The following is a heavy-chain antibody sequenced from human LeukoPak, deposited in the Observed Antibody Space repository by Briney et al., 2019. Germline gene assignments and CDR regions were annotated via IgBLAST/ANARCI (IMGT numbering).Heavy chain of an antibody. CDR3: VKDGDDYTKFYHYYMDV. J-gene: IGHJ6*03. D-gene: IGHD4-11*01. CDR2: IWHDGSNK. CDR1: GFTFSSYG. Sequence: GGSLRLSCEACGFTFSSYGMHWVRQAPGKGLEWVAVIWHDGSNKYYADSVRGRFTISRDNSKNTLYLQMNSLRAEDTAVFYCVKDGDDYTKFYHYYMDVWGKGTTVTVSS. V-gene: IGHV3-33*06.